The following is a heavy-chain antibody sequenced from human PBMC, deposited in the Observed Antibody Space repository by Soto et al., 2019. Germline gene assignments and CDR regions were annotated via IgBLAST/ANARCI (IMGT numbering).Heavy chain of an antibody. CDR3: ARSPYYYGMDV. Sequence: GGSLRLSCAASGFTFSSYSMNWVRQAPGKGLEWVSSISSSSYIYYADSVKGRFTISRDNAKNSLYLQMNSLRAEDTAVYYCARSPYYYGMDVWGQGTTVTVSS. CDR2: ISSSSYI. J-gene: IGHJ6*02. V-gene: IGHV3-21*01. CDR1: GFTFSSYS.